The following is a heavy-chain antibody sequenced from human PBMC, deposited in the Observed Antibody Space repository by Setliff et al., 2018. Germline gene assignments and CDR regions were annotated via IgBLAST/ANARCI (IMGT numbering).Heavy chain of an antibody. D-gene: IGHD6-13*01. J-gene: IGHJ6*02. CDR3: TRDSGQKLVTYDYYYNGRDV. CDR1: GFTFSDYY. CDR2: ISSSGSTI. Sequence: GGSLRLSCAASGFTFSDYYMSWIRQAPGKGLEWVSYISSSGSTIYYADSVKGRFTISRDNAKNSLYLKMNSLRAEYTAVYYCTRDSGQKLVTYDYYYNGRDVRGQGTTVTVSS. V-gene: IGHV3-11*04.